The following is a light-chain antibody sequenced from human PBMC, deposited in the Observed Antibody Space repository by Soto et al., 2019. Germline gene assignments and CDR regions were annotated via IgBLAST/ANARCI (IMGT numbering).Light chain of an antibody. CDR1: QTITT. CDR2: RVS. Sequence: EIVLTQSPGILSLSPGERATLSCRASQTITTLAWYQRKPGQAPRLLIYRVSSRATGVPDRFSGSGSGTDYTLTISRLEHEDFEVYYCQQYGNLPLTLGGGTKVDLK. V-gene: IGKV3-20*01. J-gene: IGKJ4*01. CDR3: QQYGNLPLT.